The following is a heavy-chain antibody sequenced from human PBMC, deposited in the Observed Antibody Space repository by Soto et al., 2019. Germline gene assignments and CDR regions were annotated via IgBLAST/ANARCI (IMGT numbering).Heavy chain of an antibody. V-gene: IGHV3-23*01. D-gene: IGHD1-1*01. CDR3: AKDLGTTVIPLYRFAY. CDR1: GFTFSSYA. Sequence: GGSLRLSCAASGFTFSSYAMSWVRQAPGKGLEWVSAISGSGGSTYYADSVKGRFTISRDNSKNTLYLQMNSLRAEDTAVYYCAKDLGTTVIPLYRFAYPARGTLVIVSS. CDR2: ISGSGGST. J-gene: IGHJ4*02.